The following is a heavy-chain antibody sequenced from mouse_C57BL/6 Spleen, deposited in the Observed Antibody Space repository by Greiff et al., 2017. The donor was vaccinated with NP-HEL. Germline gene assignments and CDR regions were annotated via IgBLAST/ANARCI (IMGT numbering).Heavy chain of an antibody. V-gene: IGHV1-53*01. CDR3: ARGSYGSSYDFDY. CDR1: GYTFTSYW. Sequence: QVQLKQPGTELVKPGASVKLSCKASGYTFTSYWMHWVKQRPGQGLEWIGNINPSNGGTNYNEKFKSKATLTVDKSSSTAYMQLSSLTSEDSAVYYCARGSYGSSYDFDYWGQGTTLTVSS. D-gene: IGHD1-1*01. CDR2: INPSNGGT. J-gene: IGHJ2*01.